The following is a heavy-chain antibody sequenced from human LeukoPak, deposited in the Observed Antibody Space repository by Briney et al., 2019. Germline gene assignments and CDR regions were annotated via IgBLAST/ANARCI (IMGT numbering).Heavy chain of an antibody. Sequence: PSETLSLTCTVSGGSISSSSYYWGWIHQPPGKGLEWIGSIYYSGSTYYNPSLKSRVAISVDTSKNQFSLKLSSVTAADTAVYYCWVVPYRQVFDYWGQGTLVTVSS. CDR3: WVVPYRQVFDY. V-gene: IGHV4-39*01. J-gene: IGHJ4*02. CDR2: IYYSGST. D-gene: IGHD2-2*01. CDR1: GGSISSSSYY.